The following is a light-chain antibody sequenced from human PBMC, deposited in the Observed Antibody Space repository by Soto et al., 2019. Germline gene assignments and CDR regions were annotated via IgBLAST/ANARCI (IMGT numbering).Light chain of an antibody. Sequence: QSALTQPASVSGSPAQSITISCTGSSSDVGGSGLVSWYQFHPGKAPKLLIFEGFKRPSGVSNRFSGSKSGNTASLTISGLQPEDGADYYCSSYTSRSTLVFGPGTTLTVL. CDR3: SSYTSRSTLV. V-gene: IGLV2-14*02. CDR1: SSDVGGSGL. J-gene: IGLJ1*01. CDR2: EGF.